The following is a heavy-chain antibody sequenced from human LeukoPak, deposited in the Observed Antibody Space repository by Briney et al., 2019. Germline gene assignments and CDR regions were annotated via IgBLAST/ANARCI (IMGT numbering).Heavy chain of an antibody. V-gene: IGHV3-30*02. D-gene: IGHD2-2*01. CDR2: IRYDGDNK. CDR3: AKGREKYCTSTSCYHYY. CDR1: GFTFSSYG. Sequence: GGSLRLSCAASGFTFSSYGLHWVRQAPGKGLGWVAFIRYDGDNKYYADSVKGRFTISRDNSENTLYLQMNSLRVEDTAVYFCAKGREKYCTSTSCYHYYWGQGTLVTVSS. J-gene: IGHJ4*02.